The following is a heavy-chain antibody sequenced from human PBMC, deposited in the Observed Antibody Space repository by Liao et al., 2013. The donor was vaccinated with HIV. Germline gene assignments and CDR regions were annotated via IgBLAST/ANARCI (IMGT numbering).Heavy chain of an antibody. Sequence: QVQLQESGPGLVKPSQTLSLTCTVSGGSISSGSYYWSWIRQPAGKGLEWIGRIYTSGSTNFNPSLKSRVTISVDTSKNQFSLKLSSVTAADTAVYYCARSRITLVRGVIIENNWFDPWGQGTLVTVSS. J-gene: IGHJ5*02. CDR1: GGSISSGSYY. V-gene: IGHV4-61*02. D-gene: IGHD3-10*01. CDR3: ARSRITLVRGVIIENNWFDP. CDR2: IYTSGST.